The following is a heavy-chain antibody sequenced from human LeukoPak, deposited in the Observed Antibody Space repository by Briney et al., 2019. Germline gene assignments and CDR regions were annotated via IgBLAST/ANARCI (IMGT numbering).Heavy chain of an antibody. D-gene: IGHD3-22*01. V-gene: IGHV4-34*01. CDR2: INHSGST. Sequence: SETLSLTCAVYGGSFSGYYWSWIRQPPGKGLERIGEINHSGSTNYNPSLKSRVTISVDTSKNQFPLKLSSVTAADTAVYYCARAGYYYDSSGYYSGPPDYWGQGTLVTVSS. CDR3: ARAGYYYDSSGYYSGPPDY. CDR1: GGSFSGYY. J-gene: IGHJ4*02.